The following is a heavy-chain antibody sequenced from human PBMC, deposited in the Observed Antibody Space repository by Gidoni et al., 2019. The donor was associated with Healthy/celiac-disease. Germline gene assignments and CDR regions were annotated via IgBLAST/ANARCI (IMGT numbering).Heavy chain of an antibody. J-gene: IGHJ6*02. CDR2: IIPILGIA. CDR3: ASSGGYSYGYYYGMDV. V-gene: IGHV1-69*09. CDR1: GGTFSSYA. D-gene: IGHD5-18*01. Sequence: QVQLVQSGAEVKKPGSSVKVSCKASGGTFSSYAISWVRQAPGQGLEWMGRIIPILGIANYAQKCQGRVTITADKSTSTAYMELSSLRSEDTAVYYCASSGGYSYGYYYGMDVWGQGTTVTVSS.